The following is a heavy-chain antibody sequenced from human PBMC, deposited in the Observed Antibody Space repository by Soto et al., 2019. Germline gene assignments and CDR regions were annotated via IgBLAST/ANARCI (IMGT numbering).Heavy chain of an antibody. CDR1: GDSVSSNSAA. D-gene: IGHD1-7*01. CDR2: TYYRSKWYN. J-gene: IGHJ6*03. CDR3: ARSITGTTRGYYYYMDV. V-gene: IGHV6-1*01. Sequence: KQSQTLSLTCAISGDSVSSNSAAWNWIRQSPSRGLEWLGRTYYRSKWYNDYAVSVKRRITINPATSKNQFSLQLNSVTPEDMDVYYCARSITGTTRGYYYYMDVWGKGTTVTVSS.